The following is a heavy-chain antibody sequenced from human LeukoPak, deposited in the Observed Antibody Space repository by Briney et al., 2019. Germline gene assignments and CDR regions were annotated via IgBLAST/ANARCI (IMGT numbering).Heavy chain of an antibody. J-gene: IGHJ5*02. CDR3: ARYHSTNLYWFDP. D-gene: IGHD2-2*01. Sequence: SETLSLTCTLSGGSISSYYWSWIRHPPGKGLEWIGYIYYSGSTNNNPSLKSRVTISVDTSKTQFSLKRSSVTAADTAVYYCARYHSTNLYWFDPWGQGTQVTVSS. CDR1: GGSISSYY. V-gene: IGHV4-59*01. CDR2: IYYSGST.